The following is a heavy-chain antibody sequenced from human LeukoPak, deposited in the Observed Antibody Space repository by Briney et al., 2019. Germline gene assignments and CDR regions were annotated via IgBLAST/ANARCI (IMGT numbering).Heavy chain of an antibody. J-gene: IGHJ4*02. CDR2: ISSSGSTI. CDR3: ARATGYYDSSGYYSVYTYYFDY. Sequence: PGGSLRLSCAASGFTFSDYYVSWIRQAPGKGLELVSYISSSGSTIYYADSVKGRFTISRDNAKNSLYLQMNSLRAEDTAVYYCARATGYYDSSGYYSVYTYYFDYWGQGTLVTVSS. D-gene: IGHD3-22*01. CDR1: GFTFSDYY. V-gene: IGHV3-11*01.